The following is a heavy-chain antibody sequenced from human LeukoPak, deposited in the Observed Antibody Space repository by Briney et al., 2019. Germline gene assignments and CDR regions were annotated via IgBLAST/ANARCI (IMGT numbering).Heavy chain of an antibody. Sequence: GASVKVSCKASVYTFTNRAMHWVRQAPGQGLEWMGWINTADGNTKYSQKFQGRVTITRDTSASIVYLELTSLRSEDTAVYYCARPGASSPGNWFASWGQGTLVTVSS. CDR2: INTADGNT. CDR3: ARPGASSPGNWFAS. D-gene: IGHD6-13*01. V-gene: IGHV1-3*04. CDR1: VYTFTNRA. J-gene: IGHJ5*01.